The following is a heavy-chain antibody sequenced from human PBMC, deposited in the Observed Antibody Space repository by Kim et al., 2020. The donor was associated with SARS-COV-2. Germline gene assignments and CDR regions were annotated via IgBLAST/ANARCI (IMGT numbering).Heavy chain of an antibody. CDR1: GFTFSSYA. CDR2: ISYDVSNK. Sequence: GGSLRLSCAASGFTFSSYAMHWVRQAPGKGLEWVAVISYDVSNKYYADSVKGRFTISRDNSKNTLYLQMNSLRAEDTAVYYCARAVPRDVVVVAAPKGAFDIWGQGTMVTVSS. D-gene: IGHD2-15*01. J-gene: IGHJ3*02. CDR3: ARAVPRDVVVVAAPKGAFDI. V-gene: IGHV3-30-3*01.